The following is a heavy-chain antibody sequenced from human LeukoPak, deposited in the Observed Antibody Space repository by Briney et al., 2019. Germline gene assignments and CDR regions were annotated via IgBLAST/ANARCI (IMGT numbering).Heavy chain of an antibody. Sequence: SVKVSCKASGGTFSSYAISWVRQAPGQGLEWMGGIIPIFGTANYAHNFQGRVTITVDESTSTAYMELSSLRSEDTAVYYCARVIVDCSSTSCYVGWFDPWGQGTLVTVSS. D-gene: IGHD2-2*01. CDR1: GGTFSSYA. CDR2: IIPIFGTA. J-gene: IGHJ5*02. CDR3: ARVIVDCSSTSCYVGWFDP. V-gene: IGHV1-69*13.